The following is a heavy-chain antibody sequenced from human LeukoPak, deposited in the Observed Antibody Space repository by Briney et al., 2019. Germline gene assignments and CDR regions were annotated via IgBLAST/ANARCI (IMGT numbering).Heavy chain of an antibody. Sequence: GGSLRLSCAASGFTLSTYWMSWVRQAPGKGLEWVANIKQDGSEKYYLDSVKGRFTISRDNAKNSLYLQMNSLRAEDTAVYFCTREAAAGIDYWGQGTLVTASS. CDR1: GFTLSTYW. CDR2: IKQDGSEK. J-gene: IGHJ4*02. D-gene: IGHD6-13*01. V-gene: IGHV3-7*01. CDR3: TREAAAGIDY.